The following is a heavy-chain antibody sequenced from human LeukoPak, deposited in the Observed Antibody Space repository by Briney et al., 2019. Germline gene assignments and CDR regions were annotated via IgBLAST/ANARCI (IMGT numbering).Heavy chain of an antibody. J-gene: IGHJ5*02. CDR2: IYYSGST. CDR1: GGSISSYY. D-gene: IGHD6-19*01. V-gene: IGHV4-39*02. CDR3: AREGAVAGTDLVNWFDP. Sequence: SETLPLTCTVSGGSISSYYWGWIRQPPGKGLEWIGSIYYSGSTYYNPSLKSRVTISVDTSKNQFSLKLSSVTAADTAVYYCAREGAVAGTDLVNWFDPWGQGTLVTVSS.